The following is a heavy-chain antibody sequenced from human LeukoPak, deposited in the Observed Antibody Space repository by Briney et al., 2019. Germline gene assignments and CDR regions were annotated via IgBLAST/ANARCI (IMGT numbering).Heavy chain of an antibody. CDR2: ISGSGGST. J-gene: IGHJ4*02. CDR1: GFTFSSYA. D-gene: IGHD6-19*01. CDR3: AKAYYSSGWFPGDY. Sequence: GGSLRLSCAASGFTFSSYAMSWVRQAPGKGLEWVSAISGSGGSTYHADSVKGRFTISRENSKNTLYLQMNSLRAEDTAVYYCAKAYYSSGWFPGDYWGQGTLVTVSS. V-gene: IGHV3-23*01.